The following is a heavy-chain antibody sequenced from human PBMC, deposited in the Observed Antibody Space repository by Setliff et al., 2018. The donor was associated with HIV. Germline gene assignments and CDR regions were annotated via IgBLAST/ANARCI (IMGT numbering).Heavy chain of an antibody. D-gene: IGHD3-10*01. J-gene: IGHJ4*02. V-gene: IGHV1-2*02. CDR3: ARGFTYRGYYYGSGSYYNIQQPIDY. Sequence: ASVKVSCKASGYTFTGYYMHWVRQAPGQGLEWMGWINPNSGGTNYAQKFQGRVTMTRDTSISTAYMELSRLRSDDTAVYYCARGFTYRGYYYGSGSYYNIQQPIDYWGQGTLVTVS. CDR1: GYTFTGYY. CDR2: INPNSGGT.